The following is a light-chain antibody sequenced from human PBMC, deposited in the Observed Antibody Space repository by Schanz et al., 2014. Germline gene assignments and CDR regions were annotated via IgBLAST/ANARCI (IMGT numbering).Light chain of an antibody. CDR3: QQYNSYWT. J-gene: IGKJ1*01. CDR1: QSISTY. V-gene: IGKV1-5*01. CDR2: DAS. Sequence: DIQMTQSPSSLSTSIGGRVTITCRASQSISTYLSWYQHKPGKAPNLLIYDASTLQRGVPSRFSGSGSGTEFTLTITSLQPDDFATYYCQQYNSYWTFGQGTKVEIK.